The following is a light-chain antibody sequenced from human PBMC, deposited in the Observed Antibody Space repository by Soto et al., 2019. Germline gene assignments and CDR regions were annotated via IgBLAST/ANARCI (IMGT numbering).Light chain of an antibody. CDR3: ASWDDSQSGFGL. V-gene: IGLV1-44*01. CDR2: GTN. CDR1: TSNIGTNP. Sequence: QAVVTQPPSASGTPGQRVVISCSGSTSNIGTNPVNWYQQLPGTAPKLLIYGTNQRPSGVPDRFSGSKSGTSASLAISGLQSADEADYYCASWDDSQSGFGLFGGGTKVTVL. J-gene: IGLJ3*02.